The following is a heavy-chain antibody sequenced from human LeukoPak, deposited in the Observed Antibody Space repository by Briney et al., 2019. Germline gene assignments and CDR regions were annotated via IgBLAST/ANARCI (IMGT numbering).Heavy chain of an antibody. Sequence: PSETLSLTYTVSGGSITNYHWSWIRQPPGKGLEWIGYIYNSGSTKYNPSLKSRVTISVDTSKNQFSLKLSSVTAADTAVYHCARHAPGPYYFDYWGQGTLVTVSS. V-gene: IGHV4-59*08. CDR3: ARHAPGPYYFDY. CDR1: GGSITNYH. CDR2: IYNSGST. J-gene: IGHJ4*02.